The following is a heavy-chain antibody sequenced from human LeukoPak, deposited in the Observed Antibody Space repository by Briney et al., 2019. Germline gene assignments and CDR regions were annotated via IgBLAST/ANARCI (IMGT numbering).Heavy chain of an antibody. Sequence: GGSLRLSCAASGFTVSSNYMSWVRQAPGKGLEWVSVIYSGGSTYYADSVKGRFTISRDNSKNTLYLQMNTLRAEDTAVYYCANRGYCSGGRCYWFFQHWGQGTLVTVSS. CDR2: IYSGGST. CDR3: ANRGYCSGGRCYWFFQH. D-gene: IGHD2-15*01. V-gene: IGHV3-66*01. CDR1: GFTVSSNY. J-gene: IGHJ1*01.